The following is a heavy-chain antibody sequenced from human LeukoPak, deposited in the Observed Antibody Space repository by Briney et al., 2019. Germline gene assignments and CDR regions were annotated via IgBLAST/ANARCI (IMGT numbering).Heavy chain of an antibody. CDR1: GYTFTSYG. J-gene: IGHJ6*02. V-gene: IGHV1-18*01. CDR2: ISAYNGNT. D-gene: IGHD2-15*01. Sequence: ASVKVSCKASGYTFTSYGISWVRQAPGQGLEWMGWISAYNGNTNYAQKLQGRVTMTTDTYTSTAYMELRSLRSDDTAVYYCARDVGYCSGGSCYTPNYYYYYGMDVWGQGTTVTVSS. CDR3: ARDVGYCSGGSCYTPNYYYYYGMDV.